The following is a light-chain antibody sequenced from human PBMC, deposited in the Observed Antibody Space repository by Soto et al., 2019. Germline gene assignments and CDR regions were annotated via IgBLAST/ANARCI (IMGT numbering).Light chain of an antibody. CDR2: EVS. Sequence: QSALTQPPSVSGSPGQSVTISCTGTSSDVGSYNRVSWYQQSPGTAPKLMIYEVSNRPSGVPDRFSGSKSGNTASLTISGLQAEDEADYYCSSYTSSRTWVFGGGTKLTVL. CDR1: SSDVGSYNR. V-gene: IGLV2-18*02. CDR3: SSYTSSRTWV. J-gene: IGLJ3*02.